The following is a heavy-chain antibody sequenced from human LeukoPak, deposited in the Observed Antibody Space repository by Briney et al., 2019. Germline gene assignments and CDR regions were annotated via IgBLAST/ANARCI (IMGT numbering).Heavy chain of an antibody. CDR1: GFTFSDYY. V-gene: IGHV3-11*01. CDR3: ARVYDSSGYYYAFDY. CDR2: ISSSGSTI. J-gene: IGHJ4*02. Sequence: GGSLRLSCAASGFTFSDYYMSWIRQAPGKGLEWVSYISSSGSTIYYADSVKGRFTISRDNAKNSLYLQMNSLRAEDTAVYYCARVYDSSGYYYAFDYWGQGTLVTVSS. D-gene: IGHD3-22*01.